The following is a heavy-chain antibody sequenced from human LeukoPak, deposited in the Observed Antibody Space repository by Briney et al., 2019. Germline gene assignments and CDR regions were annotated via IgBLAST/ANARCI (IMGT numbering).Heavy chain of an antibody. D-gene: IGHD3-22*01. CDR1: GYTFTSYD. CDR3: ARNLITMIVVTAGGFDY. V-gene: IGHV1-8*01. J-gene: IGHJ4*02. CDR2: MNPISGNT. Sequence: ASVKVSCKASGYTFTSYDINWVRQATGQGLEWMGWMNPISGNTGYAQKFQGRVTMTRNTSISTAYMELSSLRSEDTAVYYCARNLITMIVVTAGGFDYWGQGTLVTVSS.